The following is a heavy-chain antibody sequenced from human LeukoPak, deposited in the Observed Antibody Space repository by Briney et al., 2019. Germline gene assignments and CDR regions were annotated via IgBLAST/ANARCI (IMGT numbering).Heavy chain of an antibody. CDR2: INPNSGGT. CDR3: ARDGGNEGLDY. D-gene: IGHD3-16*01. J-gene: IGHJ4*02. Sequence: GASVKVSCKASGYTFTGYYMHWVRQAPGQGLEWVGWINPNSGGTNYAQKFQGWVTMTRDPSSSTAYMELSRLRSDDTAVYYCARDGGNEGLDYWGQRTLVTVSS. CDR1: GYTFTGYY. V-gene: IGHV1-2*04.